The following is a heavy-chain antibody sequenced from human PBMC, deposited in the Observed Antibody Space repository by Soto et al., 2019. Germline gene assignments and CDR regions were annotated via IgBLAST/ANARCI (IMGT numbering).Heavy chain of an antibody. D-gene: IGHD3-22*01. J-gene: IGHJ4*01. CDR1: GYTLTELS. Sequence: ASVKVSCKVSGYTLTELSMHWVRQAPGKGLEWMGGFDPEDGETIYAQKFQGRVTMTEDTSTHTAYMELSSLRSEDTAVYYCATGGPYYYDSSVYLNFDYWGHVTLFTVS. CDR3: ATGGPYYYDSSVYLNFDY. V-gene: IGHV1-24*01. CDR2: FDPEDGET.